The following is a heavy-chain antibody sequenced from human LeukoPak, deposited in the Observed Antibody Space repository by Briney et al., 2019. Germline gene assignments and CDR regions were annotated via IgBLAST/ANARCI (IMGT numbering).Heavy chain of an antibody. CDR2: IYTSGST. CDR1: GGSISSYY. CDR3: AGASGYSYGLYYYYYMDV. Sequence: SETLSLTCTVSGGSISSYYWSWIRQPAGKGLEWIGRIYTSGSTNYNPSLKSRVTISVDTSKNQFSLKLSSVTAADTAVYYCAGASGYSYGLYYYYYMDVWGKGTTVTVSS. D-gene: IGHD5-18*01. J-gene: IGHJ6*03. V-gene: IGHV4-4*07.